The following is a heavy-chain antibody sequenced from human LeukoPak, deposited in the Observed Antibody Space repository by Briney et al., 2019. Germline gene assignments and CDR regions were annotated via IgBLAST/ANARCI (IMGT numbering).Heavy chain of an antibody. CDR1: GFTFSSYS. Sequence: GGSLRLSYAASGFTFSSYSMNWVRQAPGEGLEWVSSISTSSNYIYYADSVRGRFTISRDNAKNSLYLQMNSLRAEDTAVYYCAKSFWWFGEFSPFDYWGQGTLVTVSS. CDR2: ISTSSNYI. D-gene: IGHD3-10*01. CDR3: AKSFWWFGEFSPFDY. V-gene: IGHV3-21*01. J-gene: IGHJ4*02.